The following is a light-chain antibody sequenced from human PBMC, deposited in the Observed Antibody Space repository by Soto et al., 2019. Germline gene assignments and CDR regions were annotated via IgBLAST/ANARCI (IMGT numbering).Light chain of an antibody. CDR1: SSNIGSNY. V-gene: IGLV1-47*01. Sequence: QSALTQPPSASGTPGQRVTISCSGSSSNIGSNYVFWYQHLPGTAPKLLIYRNNQRPSGVPDRFSGSKSGTSASLAISGLLSEDETDYYCAAWDDSLSGVVFGGGTKVTVL. CDR3: AAWDDSLSGVV. CDR2: RNN. J-gene: IGLJ2*01.